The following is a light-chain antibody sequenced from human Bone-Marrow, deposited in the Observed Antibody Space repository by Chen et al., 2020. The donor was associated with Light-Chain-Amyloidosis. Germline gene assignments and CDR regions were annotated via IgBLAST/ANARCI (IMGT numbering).Light chain of an antibody. CDR2: RNN. CDR1: SSNIGSNY. CDR3: QSADSSGTYEVI. J-gene: IGLJ2*01. Sequence: QSVLTQPPSASGTPGQRVTISCSGTSSNIGSNYIYWYQQFPGTAPKLLIYRNNQRPSGVTDRFSGSSSGTTATLTISGVQAEDEADYHCQSADSSGTYEVIFGGGTKLTVL. V-gene: IGLV1-47*01.